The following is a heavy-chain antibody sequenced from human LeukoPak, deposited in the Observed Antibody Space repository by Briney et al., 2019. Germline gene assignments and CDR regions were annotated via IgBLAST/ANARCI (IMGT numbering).Heavy chain of an antibody. CDR3: AKDLVGYQLSMNWFDP. CDR1: GFTFDDYG. J-gene: IGHJ5*02. CDR2: INWNGGST. Sequence: GSLKLSCAASGFTFDDYGMTWVRQAPGKGLEWVSGINWNGGSTGYADSVKGRFTISRDNAKNSLYLQMNSLRAEDTAVYYCAKDLVGYQLSMNWFDPWGQGTLVTVSS. D-gene: IGHD2-2*01. V-gene: IGHV3-20*04.